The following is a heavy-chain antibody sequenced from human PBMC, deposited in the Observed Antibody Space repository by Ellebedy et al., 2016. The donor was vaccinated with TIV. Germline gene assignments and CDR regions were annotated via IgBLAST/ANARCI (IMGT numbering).Heavy chain of an antibody. CDR2: ISYTGSKT. D-gene: IGHD1-1*01. J-gene: IGHJ5*02. CDR3: TARIQLDRGNNWFDP. V-gene: IGHV3-23*01. CDR1: GFTFSGYA. Sequence: GESLKISXAASGFTFSGYAMTWVRQAPGKGLEWVSSISYTGSKTYYAESVQGRFTISRDNSKSTVSLQMDSLRADDAAVYYCTARIQLDRGNNWFDPWGQGALVTVSS.